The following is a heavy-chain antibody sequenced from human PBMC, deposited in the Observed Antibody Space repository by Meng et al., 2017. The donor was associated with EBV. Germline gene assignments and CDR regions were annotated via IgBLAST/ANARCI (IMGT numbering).Heavy chain of an antibody. V-gene: IGHV1-3*01. D-gene: IGHD2-21*01. CDR1: GYAFTSYI. J-gene: IGHJ4*02. Sequence: QVRFVQSGAEVKNPGALVKVSCKASGYAFTSYIFDWVRQAPGQRLEWMGWINVGVGYTKYSQKFQGRVTISSDTSATTGYMELSSLRSEDTAVYYCVRGPPVGVPGPGDYWGQGTLVTVSS. CDR3: VRGPPVGVPGPGDY. CDR2: INVGVGYT.